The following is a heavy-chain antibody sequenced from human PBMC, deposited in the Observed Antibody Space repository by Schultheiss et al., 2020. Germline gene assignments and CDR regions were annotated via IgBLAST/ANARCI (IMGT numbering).Heavy chain of an antibody. V-gene: IGHV3-30*18. CDR1: GFTFSDYY. Sequence: GGSLRLSCAASGFTFSDYYMSWIRQAPGKGLEWVAVIAYDGSSKYYADSVKGRFTISRDNSKNTLYLQMNSLRAEDTAVYYCAKEGADIVATIWAMFDYWGQGTLVTVSS. J-gene: IGHJ4*02. CDR2: IAYDGSSK. D-gene: IGHD5-12*01. CDR3: AKEGADIVATIWAMFDY.